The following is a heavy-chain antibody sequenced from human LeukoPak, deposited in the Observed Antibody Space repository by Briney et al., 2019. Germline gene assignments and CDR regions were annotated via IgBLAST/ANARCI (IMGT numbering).Heavy chain of an antibody. CDR1: GYTFTSYV. J-gene: IGHJ3*02. CDR3: ARLYYYASSGYDALDI. D-gene: IGHD3-22*01. V-gene: IGHV1-8*01. Sequence: GSVKVSCKTSGYTFTSYVINWVRQVTGQGLEWVGGMDGNSGKTAYAQNFLGRVTITRNSSISTAYMELSSLRSEDTAVYYCARLYYYASSGYDALDIWGQGTMVAVSS. CDR2: MDGNSGKT.